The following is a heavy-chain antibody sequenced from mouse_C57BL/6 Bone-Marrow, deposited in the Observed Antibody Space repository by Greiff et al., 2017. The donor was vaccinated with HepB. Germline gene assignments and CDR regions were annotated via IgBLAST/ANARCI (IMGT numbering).Heavy chain of an antibody. V-gene: IGHV1-81*01. Sequence: QVQLQQSGAELARPGASVKLSCKASGYTFTSYGISWVKQRTGQGLEWIGDIYPGGGYTNYNEKFKGKATLTADKSSSTAYMQFSSLTSEDSAIYYCAFYDGYYGYWGQGTTLTVSS. J-gene: IGHJ2*01. D-gene: IGHD2-3*01. CDR3: AFYDGYYGY. CDR1: GYTFTSYG. CDR2: IYPGGGYT.